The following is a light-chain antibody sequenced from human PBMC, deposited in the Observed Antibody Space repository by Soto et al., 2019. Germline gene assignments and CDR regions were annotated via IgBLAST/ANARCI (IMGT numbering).Light chain of an antibody. CDR2: QVT. CDR1: INDVGGYNY. J-gene: IGLJ1*01. Sequence: QSVLTQPPSASGSPGQSVTISCAGTINDVGGYNYVSWYQQHPGKVPQLMIYQVTKWPSGVPDRFSASKSDTTASLTISGLQAEDEGDYYCMSYAGGNRFVFGTGSKLTVL. V-gene: IGLV2-8*01. CDR3: MSYAGGNRFV.